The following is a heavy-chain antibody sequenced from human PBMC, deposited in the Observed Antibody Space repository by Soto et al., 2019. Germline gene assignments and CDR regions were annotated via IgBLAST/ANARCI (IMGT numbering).Heavy chain of an antibody. Sequence: EVQLVESGGCLIKPGGSLRLSCAASGFTFSNAWMSWVSQAPGKGLEWVGRIKSKTDGETTDYAAPVKGRFTISRDDSKNTLYLQMNSMKNEDTAVYYWTTDGELELGRGMDVWGQGTTVTVSS. CDR3: TTDGELELGRGMDV. CDR2: IKSKTDGETT. J-gene: IGHJ6*02. CDR1: GFTFSNAW. V-gene: IGHV3-15*01. D-gene: IGHD1-7*01.